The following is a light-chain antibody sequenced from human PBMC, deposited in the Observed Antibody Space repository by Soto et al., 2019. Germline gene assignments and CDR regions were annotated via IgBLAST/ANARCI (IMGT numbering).Light chain of an antibody. Sequence: IPLTQAPSSLSASVGDRVTITCRASQDIALYLAWYQQKPGEAPKLLIYAASTLYAGVPSRFSGSGAGTDFALTITRLQAEDFATYDCQQLRMYPSTFGGGTKVEIK. CDR1: QDIALY. CDR2: AAS. V-gene: IGKV1-9*01. CDR3: QQLRMYPST. J-gene: IGKJ4*01.